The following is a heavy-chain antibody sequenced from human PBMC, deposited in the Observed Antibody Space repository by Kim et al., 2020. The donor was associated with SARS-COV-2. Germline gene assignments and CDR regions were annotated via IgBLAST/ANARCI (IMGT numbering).Heavy chain of an antibody. CDR3: ARGKGTMVRGVIFWYFDL. D-gene: IGHD3-10*01. J-gene: IGHJ2*01. V-gene: IGHV4-34*01. Sequence: KSRVTISVDTSKNQFSLKRSSVTAADTAVYYCARGKGTMVRGVIFWYFDLWGRGTLVTVSS.